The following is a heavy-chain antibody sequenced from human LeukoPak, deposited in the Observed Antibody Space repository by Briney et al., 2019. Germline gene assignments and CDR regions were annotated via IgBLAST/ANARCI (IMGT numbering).Heavy chain of an antibody. CDR2: INHSGST. D-gene: IGHD3-3*01. J-gene: IGHJ4*02. V-gene: IGHV4-34*08. CDR1: GFTFSDYG. CDR3: AKTYYDFWSGYSKYFDY. Sequence: GSLRLSCAASGFTFSDYGMDWVRQPPGKGLEWIGEINHSGSTNYNPSLKSRVTISVDTSKNQFSLKLSSVTAADTAVYYCAKTYYDFWSGYSKYFDYWGQGTLVTVSS.